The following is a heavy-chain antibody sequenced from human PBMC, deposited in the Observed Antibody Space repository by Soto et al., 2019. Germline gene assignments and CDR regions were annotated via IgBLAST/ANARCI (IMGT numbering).Heavy chain of an antibody. V-gene: IGHV5-51*01. CDR3: ARGIGYCTNGVCYTRGRNWFDP. CDR1: GYSFTSYW. J-gene: IGHJ5*02. D-gene: IGHD2-8*01. Sequence: GESLKISCKGSGYSFTSYWIGWVRQMPGKGLEWMGIIYPGDSDTRYSPSFQGQVTISADKSISTAYLQWSSLKASDTAMYYCARGIGYCTNGVCYTRGRNWFDPCGQGTLVTVSS. CDR2: IYPGDSDT.